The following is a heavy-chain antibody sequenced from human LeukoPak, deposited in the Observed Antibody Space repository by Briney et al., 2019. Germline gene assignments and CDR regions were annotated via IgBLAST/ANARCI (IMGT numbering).Heavy chain of an antibody. CDR3: ARSVDEHFDY. D-gene: IGHD1/OR15-1a*01. CDR1: GFTFSDYW. Sequence: GGSLSLSCAASGFTFSDYWMHWVRQAPGKGLVWVSRINSDGTSTTYADSVKGRFTISRDNAKNTVNLQMNSLRAEDTALYYCARSVDEHFDYWGQGTLVTVSS. J-gene: IGHJ4*02. CDR2: INSDGTST. V-gene: IGHV3-74*01.